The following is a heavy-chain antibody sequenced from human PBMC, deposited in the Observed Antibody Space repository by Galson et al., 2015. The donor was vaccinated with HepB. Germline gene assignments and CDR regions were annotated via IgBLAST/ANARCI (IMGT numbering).Heavy chain of an antibody. Sequence: SLRLSCAASGFSFSLYGMHWVRQAPGKGLEWVANIWHHGNKKYYGDSVKGRFTISRDNSKNTLYPEMNSLRPEDTAVYYCARDLHAVFDYWGQGTLVTVSS. J-gene: IGHJ4*02. D-gene: IGHD2-8*01. V-gene: IGHV3-33*01. CDR3: ARDLHAVFDY. CDR1: GFSFSLYG. CDR2: IWHHGNKK.